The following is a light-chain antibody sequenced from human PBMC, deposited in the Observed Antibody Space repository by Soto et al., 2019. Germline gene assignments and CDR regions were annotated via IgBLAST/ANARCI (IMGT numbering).Light chain of an antibody. CDR1: QGISTY. Sequence: IQMTQSPSSLSESAGDRVTITCRARQGISTYLNWYQQKPGKAPKLLIYAASSLQSGVPSRFSGSGSETDFTLTISSLQPEDFATYSCQQSYSTTWTFGQGTKVDIK. CDR2: AAS. J-gene: IGKJ1*01. CDR3: QQSYSTTWT. V-gene: IGKV1-39*01.